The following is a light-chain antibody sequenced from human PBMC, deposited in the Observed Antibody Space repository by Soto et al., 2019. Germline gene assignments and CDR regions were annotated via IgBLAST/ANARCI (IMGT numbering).Light chain of an antibody. V-gene: IGLV2-14*03. J-gene: IGLJ1*01. Sequence: QSVLTQPASVSGSPGQSITISCTGTSSDVGGYDYVSWYQQHPGKAPKLLISDVTNRPSGVSNRFSGSKSGNTASLTISGLQAEDEADYYCSSYASSSSYVFGTGTKAPS. CDR2: DVT. CDR3: SSYASSSSYV. CDR1: SSDVGGYDY.